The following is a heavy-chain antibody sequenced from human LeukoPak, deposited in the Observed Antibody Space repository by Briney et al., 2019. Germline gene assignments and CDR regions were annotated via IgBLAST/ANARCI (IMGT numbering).Heavy chain of an antibody. Sequence: PGGSLRLSCAASGFDFSSHSMSWVSQAPGKGLECVSYITISSSSIFYADSVRGRFTIYRENAKNSLYLQMNSLRDEDAAVYYCARDRSGSWGFDIWGQGTVVTVSS. CDR1: GFDFSSHS. V-gene: IGHV3-48*02. J-gene: IGHJ3*02. CDR2: ITISSSSI. D-gene: IGHD1-26*01. CDR3: ARDRSGSWGFDI.